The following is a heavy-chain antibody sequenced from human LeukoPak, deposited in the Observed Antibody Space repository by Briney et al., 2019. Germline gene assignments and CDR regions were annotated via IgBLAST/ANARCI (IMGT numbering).Heavy chain of an antibody. CDR3: ARGRVYGVFGRFDS. CDR1: GGSIDSYY. CDR2: IFYGGST. J-gene: IGHJ4*02. V-gene: IGHV4-59*01. Sequence: SETLSLTCTLSGGSIDSYYWSWIRQSPGKGLEWIGYIFYGGSTNYNPSLKSRVTVSVDTSKNQFSLRLNSVTAADTAFYYCARGRVYGVFGRFDSWGQGILVTVSS. D-gene: IGHD5/OR15-5a*01.